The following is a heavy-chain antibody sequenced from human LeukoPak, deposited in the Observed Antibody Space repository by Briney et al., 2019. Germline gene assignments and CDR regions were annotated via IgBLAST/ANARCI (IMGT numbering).Heavy chain of an antibody. CDR3: ARGSVYRVATTDDY. Sequence: ASVKVSCKASGYTFTSYDINWVRQATGQGLEWMGWMNPNSGNTGYAQKFQGRVTMTRNTSISTAYMELSSLRSEDTAVYYCARGSVYRVATTDDYWGQGTLVTVSS. V-gene: IGHV1-8*01. J-gene: IGHJ4*02. CDR2: MNPNSGNT. CDR1: GYTFTSYD. D-gene: IGHD5-12*01.